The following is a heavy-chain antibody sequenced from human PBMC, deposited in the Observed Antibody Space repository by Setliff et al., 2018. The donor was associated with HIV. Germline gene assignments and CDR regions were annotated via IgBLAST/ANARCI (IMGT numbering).Heavy chain of an antibody. CDR2: INHSGDT. Sequence: SETLSLTCAVCGGPFSGYYWSWIHQPPQKRLEWIGEINHSGDTNYNPSLKSRVTISADTSKNQFSLKLSSVTAADTAVYYCARVGDFYDTSGYYSVLDAFDIWGQGTMVTVSS. CDR3: ARVGDFYDTSGYYSVLDAFDI. J-gene: IGHJ3*02. D-gene: IGHD3-22*01. CDR1: GGPFSGYY. V-gene: IGHV4-34*01.